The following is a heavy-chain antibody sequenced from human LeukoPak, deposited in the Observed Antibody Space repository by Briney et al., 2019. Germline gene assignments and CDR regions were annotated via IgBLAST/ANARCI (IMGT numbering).Heavy chain of an antibody. J-gene: IGHJ5*02. CDR2: IYPGDSDT. CDR1: GYSFTSYW. V-gene: IGHV5-51*01. Sequence: GESLKISCKGSGYSFTSYWIGWVRQMPGKGLEWMGIIYPGDSDTRYSPSFQGQVTISAGKSISTAYLQWSSLKASDTAMYYCARHNGRIAAAGGGRNWFDPWGQGTLVTVSS. CDR3: ARHNGRIAAAGGGRNWFDP. D-gene: IGHD6-13*01.